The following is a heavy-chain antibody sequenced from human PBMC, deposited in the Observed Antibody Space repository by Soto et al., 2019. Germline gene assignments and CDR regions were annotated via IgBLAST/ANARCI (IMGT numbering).Heavy chain of an antibody. Sequence: VQLVQSGAEVRMPGSSVKVSGKASGGTYNNYAIHWVRQAPGQGLEWMGGIVPIFGPAKYAQKFRGRFRITADDSTSTAYMDLISLTSEDTAIYYCARPSYSSIWIPNLDYWGQGTLVTGSS. CDR2: IVPIFGPA. CDR1: GGTYNNYA. J-gene: IGHJ4*02. CDR3: ARPSYSSIWIPNLDY. D-gene: IGHD3-3*02. V-gene: IGHV1-69*01.